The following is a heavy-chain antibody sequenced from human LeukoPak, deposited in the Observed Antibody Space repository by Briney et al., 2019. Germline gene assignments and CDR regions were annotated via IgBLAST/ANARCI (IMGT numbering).Heavy chain of an antibody. V-gene: IGHV3-30*02. J-gene: IGHJ6*03. CDR3: ARKKSVYRSSSSTYYYMDV. D-gene: IGHD6-6*01. Sequence: GESLRLSCAASGFTFGSYGVHWVRQAPGKGLEWVAFIRRDGSDKYYADSVKGRFTISRDNSKSTLYLQMNSLRAEDTAVYHCARKKSVYRSSSSTYYYMDVWGKGTTVTVSS. CDR1: GFTFGSYG. CDR2: IRRDGSDK.